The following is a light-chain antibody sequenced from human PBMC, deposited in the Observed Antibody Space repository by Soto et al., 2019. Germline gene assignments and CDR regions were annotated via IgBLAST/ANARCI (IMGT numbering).Light chain of an antibody. V-gene: IGLV1-51*01. CDR1: SSNIGNNY. CDR2: DNN. J-gene: IGLJ2*01. CDR3: GTWDSSLSAVV. Sequence: QSVLTQPPSVSAAPXQKVTIXCSGSSSNIGNNYVSWYQQLPGTAPKLLIYDNNKRPSGIPDRFSGSKSGTSATLGITGLQTGDEADYYCGTWDSSLSAVVFGGGTKLTVL.